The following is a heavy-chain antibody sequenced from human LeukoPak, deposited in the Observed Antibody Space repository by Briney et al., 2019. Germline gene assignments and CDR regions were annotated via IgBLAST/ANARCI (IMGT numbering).Heavy chain of an antibody. D-gene: IGHD3-22*01. CDR3: ARDPGGSYYDSSGYYPGDY. CDR2: INPSGGST. Sequence: EASVKVSCKASGYTFTSYYMHWVRQAPGQGLEWMGIINPSGGSTSYAQKFQGRVTMTRDTSTSTVYMELSSLRSEDTAVYYCARDPGGSYYDSSGYYPGDYWGQGTLVTVSS. V-gene: IGHV1-46*01. CDR1: GYTFTSYY. J-gene: IGHJ4*02.